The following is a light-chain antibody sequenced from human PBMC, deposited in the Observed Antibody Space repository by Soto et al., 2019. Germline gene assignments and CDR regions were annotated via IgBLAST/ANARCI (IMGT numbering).Light chain of an antibody. CDR3: LLSYSGARVV. Sequence: QAVVTHEPSLTVSPGVTVPLTCVSSPGAVTSGHYPYWFQQKPGQAPRTLIYDTSNKHSWTPARFSGSLLGGKAALTLSGAQPEDEAEYYCLLSYSGARVVFGGGTKLTVL. J-gene: IGLJ2*01. CDR1: PGAVTSGHY. CDR2: DTS. V-gene: IGLV7-46*01.